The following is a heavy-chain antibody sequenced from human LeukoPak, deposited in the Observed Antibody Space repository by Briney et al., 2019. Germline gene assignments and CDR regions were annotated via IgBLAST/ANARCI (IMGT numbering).Heavy chain of an antibody. CDR1: GFTFSSYE. D-gene: IGHD4-17*01. Sequence: GGSLRLSCAASGFTFSSYEMNWVRQAPGKGLEWVSYISSTSGSTIYYADSVKGRFTISRDNAKNSLYLQMNSLKTEDTAVYYCTTDDYGSFLDHWGQGTLVTVSS. J-gene: IGHJ4*02. V-gene: IGHV3-48*03. CDR3: TTDDYGSFLDH. CDR2: ISSTSGSTI.